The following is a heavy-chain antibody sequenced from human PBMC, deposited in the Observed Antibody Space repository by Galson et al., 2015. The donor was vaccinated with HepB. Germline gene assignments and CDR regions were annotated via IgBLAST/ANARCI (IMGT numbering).Heavy chain of an antibody. V-gene: IGHV3-30*18. D-gene: IGHD1-14*01. J-gene: IGHJ6*02. Sequence: SLRLSCAASGFTFNNFDMHWVRQAPGKGLEWVTIISYDGTTIYYADSVKGRFTISRDNSKNTLYLQMNSLRAEDTAVYYCAEDEPEGSYYYGMDVWGQGTTVTVSS. CDR2: ISYDGTTI. CDR3: AEDEPEGSYYYGMDV. CDR1: GFTFNNFD.